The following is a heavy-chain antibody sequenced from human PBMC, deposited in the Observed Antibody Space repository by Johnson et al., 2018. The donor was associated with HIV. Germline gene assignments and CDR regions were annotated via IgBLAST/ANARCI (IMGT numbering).Heavy chain of an antibody. CDR2: IYSCGST. V-gene: IGHV3-53*01. CDR3: AKSQDISAYDYDFDI. J-gene: IGHJ3*02. D-gene: IGHD3-22*01. Sequence: VQLVESGGGLIQPGGSLRLSCAASGFTVSSNYMSWVRQAPGKGLEWVSVIYSCGSTYYADSVKGRFTISRDNSKNTLFLQMNSLRAEDTAVYYCAKSQDISAYDYDFDIWCQGTMVTVSS. CDR1: GFTVSSNY.